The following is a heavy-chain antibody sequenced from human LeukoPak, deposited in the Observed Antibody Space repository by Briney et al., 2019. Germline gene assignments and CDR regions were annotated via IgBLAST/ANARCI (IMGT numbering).Heavy chain of an antibody. J-gene: IGHJ4*02. Sequence: GESLKISCKGSGYRFTSYWIGWVREMPGKGLEWMGIIYPGDSDTRYSPSFQGQVTISADKSINTAYLQWSSLKASDTAMYYCARHLKSGYSGYESDYWGQGTLVTVSS. CDR1: GYRFTSYW. CDR2: IYPGDSDT. D-gene: IGHD5-12*01. V-gene: IGHV5-51*01. CDR3: ARHLKSGYSGYESDY.